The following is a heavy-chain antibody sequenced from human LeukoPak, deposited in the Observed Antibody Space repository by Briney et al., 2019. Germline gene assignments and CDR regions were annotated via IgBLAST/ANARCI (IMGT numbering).Heavy chain of an antibody. J-gene: IGHJ4*02. CDR3: AREDNYYGSGTPFDY. D-gene: IGHD3-10*01. V-gene: IGHV3-21*01. CDR2: ISSTSSYI. Sequence: AGGSLRLSCAASGFTFSSYWMHWVRQAPGRGLKWVSSISSTSSYIYYADSVKGRFTISRDNAKNSLYLQMNSLRAEDTAVYYCAREDNYYGSGTPFDYWGQGTLVTVSS. CDR1: GFTFSSYW.